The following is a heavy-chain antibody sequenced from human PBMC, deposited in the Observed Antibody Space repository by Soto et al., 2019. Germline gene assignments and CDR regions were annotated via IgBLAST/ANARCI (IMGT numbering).Heavy chain of an antibody. CDR2: VIPILGMA. CDR3: ARGGAVVVPGAVDRHNWFDP. Sequence: QVQLVQSGAEVKKPGSSVKVSCEASGGTFSSYSFSWVRQAPGQGLEWMGRVIPILGMANYAQKFQGRVTITADKSTRTVYMELSSLRSEDTAVYYCARGGAVVVPGAVDRHNWFDPWGQGTLGTVSS. V-gene: IGHV1-69*02. CDR1: GGTFSSYS. J-gene: IGHJ5*02. D-gene: IGHD2-2*01.